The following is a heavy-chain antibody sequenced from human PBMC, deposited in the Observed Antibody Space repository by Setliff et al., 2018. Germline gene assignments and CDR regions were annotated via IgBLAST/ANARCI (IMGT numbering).Heavy chain of an antibody. CDR1: GGSISRYH. CDR3: ARGYCNSAGCFFAGWFDP. D-gene: IGHD2-2*01. J-gene: IGHJ5*02. V-gene: IGHV4-4*08. CDR2: IQTSGTT. Sequence: SETLSLTCIVSGGSISRYHWSWIRQPPGKGLEWIGYIQTSGTTNYNPSLKSRVTISVDTSKNQFSLRLKSVTAADTAVYYCARGYCNSAGCFFAGWFDPWGQGALVTVSS.